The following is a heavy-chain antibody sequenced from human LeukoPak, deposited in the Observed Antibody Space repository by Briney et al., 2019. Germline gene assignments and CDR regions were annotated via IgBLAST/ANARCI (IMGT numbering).Heavy chain of an antibody. Sequence: GRSLRLSCAAPGFLFSRYGMHWVRQAPGKGLEWVAFISYDGSNKYYGDSVKGRFTISRDNSKNTLYLQMNSLRAEDTAVYFCAKELDIVARDRFDPWGQGTLVTVSS. V-gene: IGHV3-30*18. J-gene: IGHJ5*02. D-gene: IGHD5-12*01. CDR3: AKELDIVARDRFDP. CDR2: ISYDGSNK. CDR1: GFLFSRYG.